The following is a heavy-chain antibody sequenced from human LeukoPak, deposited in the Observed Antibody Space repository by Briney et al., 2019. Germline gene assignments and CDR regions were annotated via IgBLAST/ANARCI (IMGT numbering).Heavy chain of an antibody. V-gene: IGHV4-38-2*02. CDR3: ARTTSGSSLFDF. D-gene: IGHD3-10*01. Sequence: SETLSLTCTVSGYSINSGYYWGWIRQPPGKGLEWIGSIYHSGNTYYNPSLKSRVTISVDTSKNQFSLNLSSVTAADTAVYSCARTTSGSSLFDFWGQGTLVTVSS. J-gene: IGHJ4*02. CDR1: GYSINSGYY. CDR2: IYHSGNT.